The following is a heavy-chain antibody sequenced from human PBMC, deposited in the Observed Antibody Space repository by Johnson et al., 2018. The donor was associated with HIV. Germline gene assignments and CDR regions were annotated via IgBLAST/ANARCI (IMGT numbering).Heavy chain of an antibody. D-gene: IGHD2-15*01. V-gene: IGHV3-20*04. J-gene: IGHJ3*02. Sequence: VQLVESGGGVVRPGGSLRLSCAASGLTFSSYAMSWVRQDPGKGLAWVSGINYNGGSTGYADSVKGRFTISRDNAENSLYLQMNSLRAEDTAVYYCAREGGGYCSGGSCYGDAFDIWGQGTRVTVSS. CDR1: GLTFSSYA. CDR2: INYNGGST. CDR3: AREGGGYCSGGSCYGDAFDI.